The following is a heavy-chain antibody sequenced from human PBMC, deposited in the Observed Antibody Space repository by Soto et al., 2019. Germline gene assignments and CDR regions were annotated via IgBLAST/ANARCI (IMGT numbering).Heavy chain of an antibody. J-gene: IGHJ6*03. CDR1: GGSISSYY. Sequence: PSETLSLTCTVSGGSISSYYWSWIRQPPGKGLEWIGYIYYSGGTNYNPSLKSRVTISVDTSKNQFSLKLSSVTAADTAVYYCARAPYYYYYMDVWGKGTTVTVSS. V-gene: IGHV4-59*08. CDR3: ARAPYYYYYMDV. CDR2: IYYSGGT.